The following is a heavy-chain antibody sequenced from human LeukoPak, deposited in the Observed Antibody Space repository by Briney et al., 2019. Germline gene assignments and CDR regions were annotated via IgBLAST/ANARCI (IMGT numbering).Heavy chain of an antibody. CDR3: ARGQKVASSLLPGAYYYGMDV. D-gene: IGHD2-15*01. J-gene: IGHJ6*02. CDR1: GGTFSSYA. Sequence: ASVKVSCKASGGTFSSYAISWVRQAPGQGLEWMGGIIPIFGTANYAQKFQGRVTITADESTSTAYMELSSLRSEDTAVYYCARGQKVASSLLPGAYYYGMDVWGQGTKVTVSS. V-gene: IGHV1-69*13. CDR2: IIPIFGTA.